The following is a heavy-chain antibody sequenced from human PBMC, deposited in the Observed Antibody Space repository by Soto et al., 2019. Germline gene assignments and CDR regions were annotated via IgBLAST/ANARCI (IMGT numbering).Heavy chain of an antibody. J-gene: IGHJ4*02. Sequence: QVQLVESGGGVVQPWRSLRLSCAASGFTFSSYGMHWVRQAPGKGLEWVAVISYDGSNKYYADSVKGRFTISRDNSKNTLYLQMNSLRAEDTAVYYCAKDHYYDILTGVDYWGQGTLVTVSS. CDR1: GFTFSSYG. V-gene: IGHV3-30*18. CDR2: ISYDGSNK. CDR3: AKDHYYDILTGVDY. D-gene: IGHD3-9*01.